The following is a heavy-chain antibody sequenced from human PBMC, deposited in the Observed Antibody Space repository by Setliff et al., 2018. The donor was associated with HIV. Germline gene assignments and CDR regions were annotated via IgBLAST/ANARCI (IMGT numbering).Heavy chain of an antibody. CDR1: GFTFSSYA. CDR2: ISDGGGGT. CDR3: AKLGGSGSYSNAFDY. J-gene: IGHJ4*02. V-gene: IGHV3-23*01. Sequence: GALRLPCASSGFTFSSYAMNWVRQAPGKGLEWVSAISDGGGGTDYADSVKGRFTISRDNSRITLYLQMNSLRAEDQAVYFCAKLGGSGSYSNAFDYWGQGTLVTVSS. D-gene: IGHD3-10*01.